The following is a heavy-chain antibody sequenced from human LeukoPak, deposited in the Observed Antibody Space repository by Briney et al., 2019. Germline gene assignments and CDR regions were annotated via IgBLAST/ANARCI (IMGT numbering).Heavy chain of an antibody. CDR3: ARESGDILTGYYHRYFDY. Sequence: PGGSLRLSCAASGFTFSSYSMNWVRQAPGKGLEWVSSISSSSSYIYYADSVKGRFTISRDNAKNSLYLQMNSLRAEDTAVYYCARESGDILTGYYHRYFDYWGQGTLVTVSS. CDR1: GFTFSSYS. V-gene: IGHV3-21*01. CDR2: ISSSSSYI. J-gene: IGHJ4*02. D-gene: IGHD3-9*01.